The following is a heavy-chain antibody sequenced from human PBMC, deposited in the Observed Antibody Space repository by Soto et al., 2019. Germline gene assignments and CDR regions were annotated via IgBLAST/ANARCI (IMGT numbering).Heavy chain of an antibody. Sequence: SVKVSCKASGGTFSSYAISWVRQAPGQGLEWMGGIIPIFGTANYAQKFQGRVTITADESTSTAYMELSSLRSEDTAVYYCARDTSSSSLPTSYSGMDVWGQGTTVTVSS. J-gene: IGHJ6*02. V-gene: IGHV1-69*13. CDR1: GGTFSSYA. CDR3: ARDTSSSSLPTSYSGMDV. CDR2: IIPIFGTA. D-gene: IGHD6-6*01.